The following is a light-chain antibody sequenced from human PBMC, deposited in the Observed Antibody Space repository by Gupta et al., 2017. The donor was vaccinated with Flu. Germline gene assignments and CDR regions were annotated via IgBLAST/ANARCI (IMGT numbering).Light chain of an antibody. Sequence: QSVTISCTGTSSDVGSYHYVSWYQHHPGKAPKLIIYDVTKRPSGVPDRFSGSKSGYNASLTISGLQADDEGYYYCCSYAGSLYGLGTGTEV. J-gene: IGLJ1*01. CDR1: SSDVGSYHY. V-gene: IGLV2-11*01. CDR3: CSYAGSLYG. CDR2: DVT.